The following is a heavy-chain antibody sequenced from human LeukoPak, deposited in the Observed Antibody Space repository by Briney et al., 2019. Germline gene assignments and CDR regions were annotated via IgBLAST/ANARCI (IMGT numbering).Heavy chain of an antibody. CDR1: GFTFSHYG. V-gene: IGHV3-30*18. CDR3: AKDHLWFGELLVPDY. CDR2: ISYDGTNK. J-gene: IGHJ4*02. Sequence: GRSLRLSCAASGFTFSHYGMHWVRQAPGKGLEWVAVISYDGTNKYYADSVKGRFSISRDNSKNTLYLQMNSLRAEDTALYYCAKDHLWFGELLVPDYWRLGTMVPVSS. D-gene: IGHD3-10*01.